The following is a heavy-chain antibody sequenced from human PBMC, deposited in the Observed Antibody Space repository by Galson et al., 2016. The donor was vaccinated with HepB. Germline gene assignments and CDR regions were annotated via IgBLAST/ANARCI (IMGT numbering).Heavy chain of an antibody. Sequence: SVKVSCKASGGTFSSYAISWVRQAPGQGLEWMGGIIPIFGTADYAQKFQGRVTITADKSTSTAYMELSRLTPEDTAVYYCARDTQLRLAYRKYYYGMDVWGQGTTGTGSS. CDR1: GGTFSSYA. V-gene: IGHV1-69*06. J-gene: IGHJ6*02. CDR3: ARDTQLRLAYRKYYYGMDV. D-gene: IGHD3-9*01. CDR2: IIPIFGTA.